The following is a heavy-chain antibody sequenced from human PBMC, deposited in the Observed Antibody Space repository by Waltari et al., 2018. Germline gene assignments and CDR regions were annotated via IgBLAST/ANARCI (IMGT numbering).Heavy chain of an antibody. D-gene: IGHD3-10*01. J-gene: IGHJ3*02. CDR1: GFTFSSHG. CDR2: IRYDGSNK. Sequence: QVQLVESGGGGVQPGGSLRLSCAASGFTFSSHGMPCVRQAPGKGLEWVAFIRYDGSNKYYADSVKGRFTISRDNSKNTLYLQMNSLRAEDTAVYYCAKDTSGASVAFDIWGQGTMVTVSS. CDR3: AKDTSGASVAFDI. V-gene: IGHV3-30*02.